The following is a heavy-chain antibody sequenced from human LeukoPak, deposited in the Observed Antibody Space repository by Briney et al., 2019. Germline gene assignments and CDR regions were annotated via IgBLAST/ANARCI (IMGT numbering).Heavy chain of an antibody. V-gene: IGHV7-4-1*02. Sequence: ASVKVSCKASGYTFTSYAMNWVRQAPGQGLEWMGWINTNTGNPTYAQGFTGRFVFSLDTSVSTAYLQISSLKAEDTAVYYCARDMIDWLKNPDYYYGMDVWGQGATVTVSS. CDR1: GYTFTSYA. D-gene: IGHD3-9*01. J-gene: IGHJ6*02. CDR2: INTNTGNP. CDR3: ARDMIDWLKNPDYYYGMDV.